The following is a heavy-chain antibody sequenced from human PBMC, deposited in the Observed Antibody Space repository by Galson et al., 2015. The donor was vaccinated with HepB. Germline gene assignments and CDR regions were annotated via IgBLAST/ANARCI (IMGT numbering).Heavy chain of an antibody. Sequence: SETLSLTCAVYGGSFSGYYWSWIRQPPGKGLEWIGEINHSGSTNYNPSLKSRVTISVDTSKNQFSLKLSSVTAADTAVYYCAREGLKSYSLYYYYYYGMDVWGQGTTVTVSS. CDR3: AREGLKSYSLYYYYYYGMDV. CDR1: GGSFSGYY. CDR2: INHSGST. D-gene: IGHD5-24*01. V-gene: IGHV4-34*01. J-gene: IGHJ6*02.